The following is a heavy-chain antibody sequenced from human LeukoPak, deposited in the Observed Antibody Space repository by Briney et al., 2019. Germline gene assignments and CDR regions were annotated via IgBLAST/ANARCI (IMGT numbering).Heavy chain of an antibody. CDR1: GFTFSSYE. Sequence: GGSLGLSCAASGFTFSSYEMNWVRQAPGKWLEWVSYISSSGSTIYYADSAKGRFTISRDNAKNSLYLQMNSLRAEDTAVYYCAELGITMIGGVWGKGTTVTISS. J-gene: IGHJ6*04. CDR3: AELGITMIGGV. D-gene: IGHD3-10*02. V-gene: IGHV3-48*03. CDR2: ISSSGSTI.